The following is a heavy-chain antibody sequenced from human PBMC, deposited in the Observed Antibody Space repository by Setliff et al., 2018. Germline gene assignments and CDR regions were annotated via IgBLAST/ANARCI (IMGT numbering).Heavy chain of an antibody. CDR3: ARVSGWYYFNY. Sequence: ASVKVSCKASGYTFTGYYMHWVRQAPGQGLEWMGWINPNSGGTNYAQKFQGWVTMTTDTSTSTAYMELRSLRSDDTAVYYCARVSGWYYFNYWGQGTLVTVSS. D-gene: IGHD6-19*01. CDR1: GYTFTGYY. CDR2: INPNSGGT. J-gene: IGHJ4*02. V-gene: IGHV1-2*04.